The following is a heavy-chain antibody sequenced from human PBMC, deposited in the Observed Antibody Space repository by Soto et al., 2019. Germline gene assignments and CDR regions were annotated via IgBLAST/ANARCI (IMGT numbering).Heavy chain of an antibody. CDR3: AVSGDGYNSYYFDY. Sequence: QLQLQESGPGLVKPSETLSLTCTVSGGSISSSSYYWGWIRQPPGKGLEWIGSIYYSGSTYYNPSLKSRVTISVDTSKNQFSLKLSSVTAADTAVYYCAVSGDGYNSYYFDYWGQGTLVTVSS. J-gene: IGHJ4*02. D-gene: IGHD5-12*01. CDR2: IYYSGST. V-gene: IGHV4-39*01. CDR1: GGSISSSSYY.